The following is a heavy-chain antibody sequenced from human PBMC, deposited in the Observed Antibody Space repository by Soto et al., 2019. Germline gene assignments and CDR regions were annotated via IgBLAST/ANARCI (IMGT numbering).Heavy chain of an antibody. CDR3: AKEAYYDFWSGYYQTASYYYYGMDV. J-gene: IGHJ6*02. CDR2: ISYDGSNK. Sequence: GGSLRLSCAASGFTFSSYGMHWVRQAPGKGLEWVAVISYDGSNKYYADSVKGRFTISRDNSKNTLYLQMNSLRAEDTAVYYCAKEAYYDFWSGYYQTASYYYYGMDVWGQGTTVTVSS. CDR1: GFTFSSYG. V-gene: IGHV3-30*18. D-gene: IGHD3-3*01.